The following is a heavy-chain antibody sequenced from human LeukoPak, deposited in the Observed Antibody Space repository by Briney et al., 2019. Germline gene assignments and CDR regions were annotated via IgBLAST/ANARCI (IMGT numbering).Heavy chain of an antibody. Sequence: GGSLRLSCAASGFTFSSYWVSWVRQAPGKGLEWVANIKQDGSEKYYVDSVKGRFTISRDNAKNSLYLQMNSLRAEDTAVYYCARVLFDPWGQGTLVTVSS. CDR1: GFTFSSYW. J-gene: IGHJ5*02. CDR3: ARVLFDP. CDR2: IKQDGSEK. V-gene: IGHV3-7*01.